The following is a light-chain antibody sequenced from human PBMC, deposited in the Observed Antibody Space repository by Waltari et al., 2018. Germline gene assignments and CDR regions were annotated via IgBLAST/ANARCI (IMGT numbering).Light chain of an antibody. CDR2: GAS. CDR3: QQYNDWPLT. Sequence: EVVMTQSPATLSVSPGGRATLSCRASQLVSDKLAWYQHKPGQGPRLLIFGASNRATGIPDRFSGSGSGTDFTLTISSLQSEDFALYYCQQYNDWPLTFGRGTKVEIK. J-gene: IGKJ4*01. V-gene: IGKV3-15*01. CDR1: QLVSDK.